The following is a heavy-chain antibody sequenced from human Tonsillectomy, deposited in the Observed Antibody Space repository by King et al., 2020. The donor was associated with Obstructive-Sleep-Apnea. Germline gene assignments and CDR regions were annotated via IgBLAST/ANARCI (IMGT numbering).Heavy chain of an antibody. CDR2: MHPNSGNA. Sequence: QLVQSGAEVKKAGASVRVSCKASGYTFTGSEIHWVRQALGQGLELMGWMHPNSGNAAYALRFRGRVTMTRSIATNTAYMDLSSLRLDDTAVYFCAKSGSRSFHLWGQGTLVSVSA. D-gene: IGHD2-2*01. J-gene: IGHJ4*02. CDR1: GYTFTGSE. V-gene: IGHV1-8*02. CDR3: AKSGSRSFHL.